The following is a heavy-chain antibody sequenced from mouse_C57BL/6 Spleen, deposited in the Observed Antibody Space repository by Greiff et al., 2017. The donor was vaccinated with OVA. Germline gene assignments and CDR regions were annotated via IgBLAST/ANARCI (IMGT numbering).Heavy chain of an antibody. CDR2: IYPSDSET. CDR3: ARGRTGLFDY. V-gene: IGHV1-61*01. J-gene: IGHJ2*01. Sequence: QVQLQQPGAELVRPGSSVKLSCKASGYTFTSYWMDWVKQRPGQGLEWIGNIYPSDSETHYNQKFKDKATLTVVKSSSTAYMQLSSLTSEDSAVYYCARGRTGLFDYWGQGTTLTVSS. CDR1: GYTFTSYW. D-gene: IGHD4-1*01.